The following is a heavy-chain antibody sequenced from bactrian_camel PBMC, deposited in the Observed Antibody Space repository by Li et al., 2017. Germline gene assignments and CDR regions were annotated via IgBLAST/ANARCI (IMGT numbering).Heavy chain of an antibody. Sequence: VQLVESGGGLVQPGGSLRLSCTSSGYIYSMDCMGWFRQAPGKEREGVANIQHGSGDTFYADSVKGRFRISQDKAVNTLYLQMYNLNPEDTAKYYCAAAISPLHRTGLFRNCLSEYEYDYWGQGTQVTVS. CDR1: GYIYSMDC. CDR3: AAAISPLHRTGLFRNCLSEYEYDY. J-gene: IGHJ4*01. CDR2: IQHGSGDT. V-gene: IGHV3S54*01. D-gene: IGHD7*01.